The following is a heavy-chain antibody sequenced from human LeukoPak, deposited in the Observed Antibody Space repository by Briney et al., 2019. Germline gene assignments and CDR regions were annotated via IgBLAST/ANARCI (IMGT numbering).Heavy chain of an antibody. V-gene: IGHV3-23*01. CDR2: ISGSGGST. J-gene: IGHJ5*02. CDR1: GFTFSSYA. D-gene: IGHD6-13*01. Sequence: GGSLRLSCAASGFTFSSYAMSWVRQAPGKGLEWVSAISGSGGSTYYADSVKGRFTISRDNSKNTLYLQMNSLRAEDTAVYYCANPVSSEDWFDPWGQGTLATVSS. CDR3: ANPVSSEDWFDP.